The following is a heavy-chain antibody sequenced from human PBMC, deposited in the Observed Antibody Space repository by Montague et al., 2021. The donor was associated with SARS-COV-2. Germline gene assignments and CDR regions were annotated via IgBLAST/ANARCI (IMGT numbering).Heavy chain of an antibody. CDR1: GGSISSSSYY. CDR3: ARQDDILTGYYYYGMDV. D-gene: IGHD3-9*01. V-gene: IGHV4-39*01. CDR2: IYYSGST. Sequence: SETLSLTCTVSGGSISSSSYYWGWIRQPPGKGLEWIGSIYYSGSTYYNPPLKSRVTISVDTSKNQFSLKLGSVTAADTAVYYCARQDDILTGYYYYGMDVWGQGTTVTVSS. J-gene: IGHJ6*02.